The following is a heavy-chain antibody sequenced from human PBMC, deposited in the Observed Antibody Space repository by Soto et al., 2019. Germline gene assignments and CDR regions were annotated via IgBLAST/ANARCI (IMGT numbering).Heavy chain of an antibody. D-gene: IGHD5-18*01. CDR3: AKDPGGYSYGRAFAYDY. CDR2: INANSGGT. J-gene: IGHJ4*02. Sequence: QAQLVQSGAEVKKPGASVKVSCKASGYVFTGYYLYWVRQAPGQGLEWVGWINANSGGTNYAQQFQGRVTMTRDTSTSTGYLELNRLRFDDTAVYYCAKDPGGYSYGRAFAYDYWGQGTLVTVSS. V-gene: IGHV1-2*02. CDR1: GYVFTGYY.